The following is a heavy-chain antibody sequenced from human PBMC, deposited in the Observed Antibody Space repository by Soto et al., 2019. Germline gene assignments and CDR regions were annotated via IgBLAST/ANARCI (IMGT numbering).Heavy chain of an antibody. D-gene: IGHD6-6*01. CDR2: IYYSGST. CDR1: GGSISSGGYY. Sequence: QVQLQESGPGLVKPSQTLSLTCTVSGGSISSGGYYWSWIRQHPGKGLEWIGYIYYSGSTYYNPSLKSRVTISVDTSKNQFSLKLSSVTAADTAVYYCAREGSSSSRWTPTVIDYWGQGTLVTVSS. J-gene: IGHJ4*02. CDR3: AREGSSSSRWTPTVIDY. V-gene: IGHV4-31*03.